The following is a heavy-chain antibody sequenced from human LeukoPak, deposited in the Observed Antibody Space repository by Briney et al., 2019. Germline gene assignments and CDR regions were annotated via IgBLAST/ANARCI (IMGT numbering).Heavy chain of an antibody. CDR3: AKDLVMVRGVSPFDY. CDR2: IRYDGSNK. CDR1: GFTCSSYG. J-gene: IGHJ4*02. Sequence: GGSLRLSCAASGFTCSSYGMHWVRQAPGKGLEWVAFIRYDGSNKYYADSVKGRFTISRDNSKNTLYLQMNSLRAEDTAVYYCAKDLVMVRGVSPFDYWGQGTLVTVSS. D-gene: IGHD3-10*01. V-gene: IGHV3-30*02.